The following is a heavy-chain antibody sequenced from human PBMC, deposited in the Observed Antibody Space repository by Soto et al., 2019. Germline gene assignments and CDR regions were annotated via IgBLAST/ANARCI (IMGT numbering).Heavy chain of an antibody. CDR2: INAGNGNT. D-gene: IGHD1-26*01. CDR1: GYTFTSYA. J-gene: IGHJ6*02. V-gene: IGHV1-3*01. Sequence: QVQLVQSGAEVKKPGASGKVSCKASGYTFTSYAMHWVRQAPGQRLEWMGWINAGNGNTKYSQKFQGRVTITRDTSAGTAYMELSSLRSEDTAVYYCARNLLLSLHDPYLYYGMDVLGQGNTVTGSS. CDR3: ARNLLLSLHDPYLYYGMDV.